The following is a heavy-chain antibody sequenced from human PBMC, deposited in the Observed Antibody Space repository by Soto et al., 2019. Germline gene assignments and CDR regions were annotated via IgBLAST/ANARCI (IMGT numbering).Heavy chain of an antibody. J-gene: IGHJ6*02. CDR2: IHYSGST. CDR3: ARVNYGDYYYGMDV. Sequence: SETLSLTCTVSGGSISGSYWSWIRQTPGKVLEWAGYIHYSGSTNYNPSLKSRVTMSVDSAKNPFSLQLSSVTAADTAVYYCARVNYGDYYYGMDVWGQGTTVTVS. V-gene: IGHV4-59*01. D-gene: IGHD4-17*01. CDR1: GGSISGSY.